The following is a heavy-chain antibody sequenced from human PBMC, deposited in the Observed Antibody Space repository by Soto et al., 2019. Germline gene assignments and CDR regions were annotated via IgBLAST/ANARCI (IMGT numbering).Heavy chain of an antibody. CDR3: ARERGEGHGYNLAAFDI. V-gene: IGHV4-59*01. J-gene: IGHJ3*02. CDR1: GGSISPYY. CDR2: IYYGGST. D-gene: IGHD3-22*01. Sequence: PSETLSLTCTVSGGSISPYYWSWIRQPPGKGLEWVGYIYYGGSTSYNPSLKSRITISVDTSENQFSLSLSSVSAAATAGYYCARERGEGHGYNLAAFDIWGQVTMVTVSS.